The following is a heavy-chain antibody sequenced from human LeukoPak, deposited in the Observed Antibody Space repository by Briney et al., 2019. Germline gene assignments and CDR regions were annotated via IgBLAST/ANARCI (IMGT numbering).Heavy chain of an antibody. CDR1: GFTFSSYG. CDR3: AKDTGYDFWSGRYMDV. Sequence: GGSLRLSCAASGFTFSSYGMHWVRQALGKGLEWVAFIRYDGSNKYYADSVKGRFTISRDNSKNTLYLQMNSLRVEDTAVYYCAKDTGYDFWSGRYMDVWGTGTTVTVSS. V-gene: IGHV3-30*02. D-gene: IGHD3-3*01. CDR2: IRYDGSNK. J-gene: IGHJ6*03.